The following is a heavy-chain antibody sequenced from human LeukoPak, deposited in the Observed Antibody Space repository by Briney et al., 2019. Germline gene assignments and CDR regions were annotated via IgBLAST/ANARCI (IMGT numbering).Heavy chain of an antibody. V-gene: IGHV1-8*01. CDR2: MNPNSGNT. D-gene: IGHD6-6*01. CDR1: GYTFTSYD. Sequence: ASVKVSCKASGYTFTSYDINWVRQATGQGLEWMGWMNPNSGNTGYAQKFQGRVTMTRNTSISTAYMELSSLRSEDTAVYYCARAFRRIAARPVGYWGQGTLVTVSS. J-gene: IGHJ4*02. CDR3: ARAFRRIAARPVGY.